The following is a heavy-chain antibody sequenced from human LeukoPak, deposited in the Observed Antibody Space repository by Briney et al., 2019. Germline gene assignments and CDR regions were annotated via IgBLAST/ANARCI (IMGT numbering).Heavy chain of an antibody. D-gene: IGHD2-15*01. J-gene: IGHJ3*02. Sequence: ASVKVSCKASGGTFISYAISWVRQAPGQGLEWMGGIIPIFGTANYAQKFQGRVTITADESTSTAYMELSSLRSEDTAVYYCARCGISLLLDAFDIWGQGTMVTVSS. CDR3: ARCGISLLLDAFDI. CDR2: IIPIFGTA. CDR1: GGTFISYA. V-gene: IGHV1-69*13.